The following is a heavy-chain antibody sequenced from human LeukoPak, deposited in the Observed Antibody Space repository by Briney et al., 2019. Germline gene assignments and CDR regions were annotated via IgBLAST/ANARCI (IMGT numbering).Heavy chain of an antibody. D-gene: IGHD3-10*01. CDR2: IKRDGNEK. CDR1: GFPFSSYW. V-gene: IGHV3-7*01. CDR3: AKEGAYPIITYDS. J-gene: IGHJ5*01. Sequence: PGGSLRLSCAASGFPFSSYWMNWVRQAPGKGLEWVANIKRDGNEKNYVDSVKGRFSISRDNAKNSLYLQMDSLRAEDTAVYYCAKEGAYPIITYDSWGQGALVTVSS.